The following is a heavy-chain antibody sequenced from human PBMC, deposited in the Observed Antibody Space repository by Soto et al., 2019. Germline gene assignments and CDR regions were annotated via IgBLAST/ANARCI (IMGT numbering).Heavy chain of an antibody. Sequence: QVQLVQSGAEVKMPGSSVKVSCKASGGTFSSYTFSWVRQAPGEGLEWVGRIIPILGITNYAPKFQGRVTITSDKXTTTGYLELNSLRSEDTAVYYCARDLGDTSFTRGYWGQGTLVTVSS. D-gene: IGHD5-18*01. J-gene: IGHJ4*02. CDR3: ARDLGDTSFTRGY. CDR1: GGTFSSYT. CDR2: IIPILGIT. V-gene: IGHV1-69*08.